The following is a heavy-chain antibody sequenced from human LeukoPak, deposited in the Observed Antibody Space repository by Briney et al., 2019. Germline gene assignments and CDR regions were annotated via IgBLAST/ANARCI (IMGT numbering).Heavy chain of an antibody. CDR3: AKDSGSSYYDSSGFDY. V-gene: IGHV3-9*01. D-gene: IGHD3-22*01. CDR2: ISWNSGSI. CDR1: GFTFDDYA. J-gene: IGHJ4*02. Sequence: GRSLRLSCAASGFTFDDYAMHWVRQAPGKGLEWVSGISWNSGSIGYADSVKGRFTISRDNAKNSLYLQMNSQRAEDTALYYCAKDSGSSYYDSSGFDYWGQGTLVTVSS.